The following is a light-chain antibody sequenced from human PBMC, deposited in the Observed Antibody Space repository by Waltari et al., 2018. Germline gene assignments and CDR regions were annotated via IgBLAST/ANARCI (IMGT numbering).Light chain of an antibody. CDR1: NSTIRSNT. CDR2: SDH. V-gene: IGLV1-44*01. J-gene: IGLJ3*02. Sequence: QSVLTQPPSASGTPGQRVTISCSGGNSTIRSNTLNLYQQIPGTAPKLLIYSDHQRPSGVPDRFSGSKSGTSASLAISGLQSEDEADYYCAAWDDSLNGYWVFGGGTKLTVL. CDR3: AAWDDSLNGYWV.